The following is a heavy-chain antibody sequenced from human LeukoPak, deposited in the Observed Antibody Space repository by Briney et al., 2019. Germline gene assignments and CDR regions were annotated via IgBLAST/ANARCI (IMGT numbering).Heavy chain of an antibody. D-gene: IGHD3-16*01. V-gene: IGHV3-74*01. Sequence: GGSLRLSCAASGFTFSNYWMHWVRQAPGKGLVWVSRINSDGSSTTYADSVKGRFTISRDNAKNSLYLQMSNLRAEDTAVYFCARGGGLDVWGQGATVTVSS. CDR2: INSDGSST. CDR3: ARGGGLDV. J-gene: IGHJ6*02. CDR1: GFTFSNYW.